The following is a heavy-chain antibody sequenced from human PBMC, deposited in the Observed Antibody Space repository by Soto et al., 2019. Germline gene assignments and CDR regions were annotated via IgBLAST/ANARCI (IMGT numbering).Heavy chain of an antibody. Sequence: SVKVSCKASGGTFSNYPIAWVRQAPGQGLEWVGAIVPIFGTTNYAQNFQGRVTLTADESASTAYMELSSLTSADTALYYCARPRQVETTKGYDLWGQGTQVTVSS. CDR1: GGTFSNYP. V-gene: IGHV1-69*13. CDR2: IVPIFGTT. D-gene: IGHD1-1*01. CDR3: ARPRQVETTKGYDL. J-gene: IGHJ5*02.